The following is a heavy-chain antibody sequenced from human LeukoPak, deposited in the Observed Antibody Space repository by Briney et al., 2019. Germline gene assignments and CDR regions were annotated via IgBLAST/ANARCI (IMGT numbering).Heavy chain of an antibody. CDR2: ISGSGGST. J-gene: IGHJ3*02. V-gene: IGHV3-23*01. Sequence: PGGSLRLSCAASGFTFSSYAMSWVRQAPGKGLEWVSAISGSGGSTYYADSVKGRLTISRDNSKNTLYLQMNSLRAEDTAVYYCAKEFRYSGSYFGAFDIWGQGTMVTVSS. CDR3: AKEFRYSGSYFGAFDI. CDR1: GFTFSSYA. D-gene: IGHD1-26*01.